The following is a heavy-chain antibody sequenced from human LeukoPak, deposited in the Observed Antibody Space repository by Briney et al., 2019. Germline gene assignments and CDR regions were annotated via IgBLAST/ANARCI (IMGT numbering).Heavy chain of an antibody. J-gene: IGHJ5*02. D-gene: IGHD3-10*01. CDR1: GGSFSGYY. CDR3: ARGRPVLLWFGEPSNWFDP. CDR2: FNHIGST. Sequence: SETLSLTCAVYGGSFSGYYWSWIRQPPGKGLEWIGEFNHIGSTNYNPSLKSRVTISVDTSKNQFSLKLSSVTAADTAVYYCARGRPVLLWFGEPSNWFDPWGQGTLVTVS. V-gene: IGHV4-34*01.